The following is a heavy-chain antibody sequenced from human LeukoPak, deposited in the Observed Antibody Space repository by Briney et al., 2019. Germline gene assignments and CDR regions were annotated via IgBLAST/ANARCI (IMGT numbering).Heavy chain of an antibody. CDR3: ARDRQQLLDY. J-gene: IGHJ4*02. D-gene: IGHD6-13*01. CDR1: GFTFSSYG. CDR2: ISYDGSNK. Sequence: GRSLRLSCAASGFTFSSYGMHWVRQAPGKGLEWVAVISYDGSNKYYADSVQGRFTISRDNSKNTLYLQMNSLTAEDTAVYYCARDRQQLLDYWGQGTLVTVSS. V-gene: IGHV3-30*19.